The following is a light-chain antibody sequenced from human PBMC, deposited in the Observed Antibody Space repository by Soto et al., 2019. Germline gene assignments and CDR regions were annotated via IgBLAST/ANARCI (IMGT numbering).Light chain of an antibody. CDR3: TSFTSGSPPYV. J-gene: IGLJ1*01. V-gene: IGLV2-14*03. CDR1: NNDVGAYNY. Sequence: QSALAQPASVSGSPGQSITISCAGTNNDVGAYNYVSWYQQLPGKAPKLLINDVKYRPSGVSSRFSGSRSGNTAALTISGLQTEDEADYYCTSFTSGSPPYVLGTGTKLTVL. CDR2: DVK.